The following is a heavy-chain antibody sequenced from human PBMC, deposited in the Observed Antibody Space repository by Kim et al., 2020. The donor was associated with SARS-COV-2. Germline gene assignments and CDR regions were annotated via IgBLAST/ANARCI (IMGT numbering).Heavy chain of an antibody. V-gene: IGHV4-30-4*01. D-gene: IGHD2-15*01. J-gene: IGHJ4*02. CDR2: IYYSGST. Sequence: SETLSLTCTVSGGSISSGDYYWSWIRQPPGKGLEWIGYIYYSGSTYYNPSLKSRVTISVDTSKNQFSLKLSSVTAADTAVYYCARVPDGGSDGYYFDYWGQGTLVTVSS. CDR3: ARVPDGGSDGYYFDY. CDR1: GGSISSGDYY.